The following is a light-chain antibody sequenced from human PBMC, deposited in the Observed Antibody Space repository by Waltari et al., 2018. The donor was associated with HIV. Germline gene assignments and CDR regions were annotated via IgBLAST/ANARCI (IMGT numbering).Light chain of an antibody. CDR2: WAS. CDR3: QQYYSSLMYT. J-gene: IGKJ2*01. Sequence: DIVMTQSPDSLAVSLGERATINCKSSQSVLYSSNNKNYLAWYQQKPGQPPMLLMYWASRREPGVPDRFIGGGAGTDFTLTISSLQAEDVAVYYCQQYYSSLMYTFGQGTKLEIK. CDR1: QSVLYSSNNKNY. V-gene: IGKV4-1*01.